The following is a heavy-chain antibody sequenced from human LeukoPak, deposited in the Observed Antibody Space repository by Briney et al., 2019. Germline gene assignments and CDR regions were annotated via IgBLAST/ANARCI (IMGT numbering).Heavy chain of an antibody. V-gene: IGHV3-23*01. J-gene: IGHJ3*02. CDR3: ARDFGNYYDSSGYPGHAFDI. CDR2: ISGSGGST. Sequence: GGSLRLSCAASGSTFSSYAMGWVRQAPGKGLEWVSAISGSGGSTYYADSVKGRFTISRDNSKNTLYLQMNSLRAEDTAVYYCARDFGNYYDSSGYPGHAFDIWGQGTMVTVSS. CDR1: GSTFSSYA. D-gene: IGHD3-22*01.